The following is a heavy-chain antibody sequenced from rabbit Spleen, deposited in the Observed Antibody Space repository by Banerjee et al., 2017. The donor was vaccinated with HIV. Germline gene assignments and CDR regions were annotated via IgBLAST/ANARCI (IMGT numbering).Heavy chain of an antibody. V-gene: IGHV1S47*01. CDR2: IDPFFGTT. J-gene: IGHJ4*01. Sequence: EQLEESGGDLVKPGASLTLTCTASGFDFSSNGMCWVRQAPGKGLEWIGYIDPFFGTTYYASWVNGRFTISSHNAQNTLYLQLNSLTVADTATYFCARDAGSGPYIDGYFSLWGQGTLVTVS. CDR1: GFDFSSNG. CDR3: ARDAGSGPYIDGYFSL. D-gene: IGHD8-1*01.